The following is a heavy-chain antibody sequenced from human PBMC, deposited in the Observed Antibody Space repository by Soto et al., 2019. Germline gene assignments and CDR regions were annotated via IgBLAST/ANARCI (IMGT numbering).Heavy chain of an antibody. D-gene: IGHD1-7*01. V-gene: IGHV3-7*03. CDR1: GLAFAADD. CDR3: ARQGYRGSGTTTTTFAF. J-gene: IGHJ4*02. CDR2: IKEDGSEG. Sequence: GGSLRLSCAVSGLAFAADDMSWVRQAPGKGLEWVANIKEDGSEGHYVDSVKGRFTVSRDNTQNSLYLQMDSLRVEDTAVYYCARQGYRGSGTTTTTFAFWGQGTLVTVSS.